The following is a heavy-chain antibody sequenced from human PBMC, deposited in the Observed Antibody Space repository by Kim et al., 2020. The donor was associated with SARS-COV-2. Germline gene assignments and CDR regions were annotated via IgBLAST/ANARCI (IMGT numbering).Heavy chain of an antibody. CDR2: IYHSGST. CDR1: GGSISSSNW. CDR3: AREKPGIAAAGHFDY. Sequence: SETLSLTCAVSGGSISSSNWWSWVRQPPGKGLEWIGEIYHSGSTNYNPSLKSRVTISVDKSKNQFSLKLSSVTAADTAVYYCAREKPGIAAAGHFDYWGQGTLVTVSS. D-gene: IGHD6-13*01. V-gene: IGHV4-4*02. J-gene: IGHJ4*02.